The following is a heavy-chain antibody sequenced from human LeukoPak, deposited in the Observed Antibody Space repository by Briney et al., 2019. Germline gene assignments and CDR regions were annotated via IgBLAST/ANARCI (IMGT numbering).Heavy chain of an antibody. V-gene: IGHV3-48*01. CDR2: ITRTSNSI. D-gene: IGHD3-10*01. J-gene: IGHJ4*02. CDR3: ASYRVLLWFGESTDY. Sequence: GGSLRLSCVASGFTFTSHSMIRVRQAPGRGLEWVSYITRTSNSIYYADSVEGRFTVSRDNAKNSLFLQMNSLRAEDTAVYYCASYRVLLWFGESTDYWGQGTLVTVSS. CDR1: GFTFTSHS.